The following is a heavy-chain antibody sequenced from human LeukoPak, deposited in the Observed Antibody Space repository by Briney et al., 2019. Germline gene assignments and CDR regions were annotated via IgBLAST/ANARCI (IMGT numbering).Heavy chain of an antibody. CDR3: TTDGAD. J-gene: IGHJ4*02. CDR2: IHPDGNEK. CDR1: GFTFRNYW. V-gene: IGHV3-7*01. Sequence: GGSLRLSCAASGFTFRNYWMSWARQAAGKGLEWLANIHPDGNEKYHVDSVKGRFTISRDNAKNSLYLQMSSLRAEDTAVYYCTTDGADWGQGALVTVSS.